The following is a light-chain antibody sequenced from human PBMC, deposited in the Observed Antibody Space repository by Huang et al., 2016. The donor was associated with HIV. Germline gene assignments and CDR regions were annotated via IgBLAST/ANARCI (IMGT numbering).Light chain of an antibody. Sequence: ERVLTQSPGTLSVSPGERATLSCRTSQGIGNSLAWYQLKAGQAPRLLIYDASIRASDIPAMFSGGGSEIDFTLTISGLQSEDSAVYYCQQYHEWPRTFGQGTKVEIK. CDR1: QGIGNS. CDR2: DAS. CDR3: QQYHEWPRT. J-gene: IGKJ2*01. V-gene: IGKV3-15*01.